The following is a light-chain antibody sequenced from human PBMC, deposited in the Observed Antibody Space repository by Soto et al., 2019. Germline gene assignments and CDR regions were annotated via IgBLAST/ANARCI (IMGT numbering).Light chain of an antibody. CDR3: QQYNNWPRT. Sequence: AIRMTQSPSSLSASTGDRVTITCRASQGISSYLAWYQQKPGKAPKLLIYAASTLQSGVPSRFSGSGSGTDFTLTISCLQSEDFAVYYCQQYNNWPRTFGQGTKVETK. J-gene: IGKJ2*01. V-gene: IGKV1-8*01. CDR2: AAS. CDR1: QGISSY.